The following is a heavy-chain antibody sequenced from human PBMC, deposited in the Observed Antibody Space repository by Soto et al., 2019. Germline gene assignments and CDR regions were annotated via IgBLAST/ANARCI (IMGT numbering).Heavy chain of an antibody. J-gene: IGHJ4*02. CDR1: GGSISSYY. D-gene: IGHD3-3*01. CDR3: ARINREDFWSGYHFDY. V-gene: IGHV4-59*01. Sequence: SETLSLTCTVSGGSISSYYWSWIRQPPGKGLEWIGYIYYSGSTNYNPSLKSRVTISVDTSKNQFSLKLSSVTTADTAVYYCARINREDFWSGYHFDYWGQGTLVTVSS. CDR2: IYYSGST.